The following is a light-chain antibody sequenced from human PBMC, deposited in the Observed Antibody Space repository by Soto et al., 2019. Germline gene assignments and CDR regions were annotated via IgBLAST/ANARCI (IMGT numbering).Light chain of an antibody. CDR3: SSYTSSSTLV. V-gene: IGLV2-14*01. CDR1: SSDVGGYKY. J-gene: IGLJ1*01. CDR2: EVS. Sequence: QSVLTQPASVSGSPGQSITISCTGTSSDVGGYKYVSWYKQNPGKAPKLMIYEVSNRPSGVSNRFSGSKSGNTASLTISGLQAEDEADYYCSSYTSSSTLVFGTGTKLTVL.